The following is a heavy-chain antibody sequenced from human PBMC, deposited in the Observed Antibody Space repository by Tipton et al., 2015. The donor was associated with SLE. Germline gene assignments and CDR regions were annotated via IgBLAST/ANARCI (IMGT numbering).Heavy chain of an antibody. D-gene: IGHD6-19*01. CDR3: ARAGPQPTNRLIAVAVTEAFDI. J-gene: IGHJ3*02. CDR2: IIPIFGTA. CDR1: GGTFSSYA. Sequence: QVQLVQSGAEGKKPGSSVKVSCKASGGTFSSYAIRGVRQAPGQGLEWMGGIIPIFGTANYAQKFQGRVTITADESTSTAYMELSSLRSEDTAVYYCARAGPQPTNRLIAVAVTEAFDIWGQGTMVTVSS. V-gene: IGHV1-69*01.